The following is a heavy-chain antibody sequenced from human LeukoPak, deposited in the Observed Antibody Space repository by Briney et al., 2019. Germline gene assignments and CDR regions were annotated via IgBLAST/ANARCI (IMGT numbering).Heavy chain of an antibody. J-gene: IGHJ4*02. CDR1: GFTFSSYW. Sequence: GGSLRLSCAASGFTFSSYWMSWVRQAPGKGLEWVATIKQDGSEKDFVDSVKGRFTISRDNAKNSLYLQMNCLRAEDTALYYCARVGYYYHYWGQGTLVTVSS. CDR3: ARVGYYYHY. V-gene: IGHV3-7*01. D-gene: IGHD3-22*01. CDR2: IKQDGSEK.